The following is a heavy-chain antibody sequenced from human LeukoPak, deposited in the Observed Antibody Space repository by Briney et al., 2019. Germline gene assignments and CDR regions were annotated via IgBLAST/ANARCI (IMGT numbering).Heavy chain of an antibody. CDR3: ARMAEVGATRRPLYYYYGMDV. CDR2: IYYSGST. Sequence: SETLSLTCTVSGGSISSYYWSWIRQPPGKGLEWIGYIYYSGSTNYNPSLKSRVTISVDTSKNQFSLKLSSVTAADTAVYYCARMAEVGATRRPLYYYYGMDVWGQGTTVTVSS. V-gene: IGHV4-59*01. CDR1: GGSISSYY. D-gene: IGHD1-26*01. J-gene: IGHJ6*02.